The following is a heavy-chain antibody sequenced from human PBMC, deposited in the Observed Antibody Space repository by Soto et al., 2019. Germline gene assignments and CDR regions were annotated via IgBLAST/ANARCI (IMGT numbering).Heavy chain of an antibody. Sequence: VEALKISWQGSGYIFTNYWIGWVRQMPGKGMEWMGIIYPGDSDTRYSPSFQGQVTISADKSITTAYLQWSSLKASDTAMYYCARLANLFDFHXWGHGTLVTVSX. CDR1: GYIFTNYW. D-gene: IGHD2-21*01. V-gene: IGHV5-51*01. CDR3: ARLANLFDFHX. J-gene: IGHJ4*01. CDR2: IYPGDSDT.